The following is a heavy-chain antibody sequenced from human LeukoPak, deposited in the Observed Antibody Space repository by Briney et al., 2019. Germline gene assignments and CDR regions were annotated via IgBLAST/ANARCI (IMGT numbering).Heavy chain of an antibody. CDR2: INHSGST. CDR3: ASQPPGSYSSFDY. V-gene: IGHV4-34*01. Sequence: SETLSLTCAVYGGSFSGYYWSWIRQPPGKGLEWIGEINHSGSTNYNPSLKSRVTISLDTSKNQFSLKLSSVTAADTAVYYCASQPPGSYSSFDYWGQGTLVTVSS. D-gene: IGHD1-26*01. CDR1: GGSFSGYY. J-gene: IGHJ4*02.